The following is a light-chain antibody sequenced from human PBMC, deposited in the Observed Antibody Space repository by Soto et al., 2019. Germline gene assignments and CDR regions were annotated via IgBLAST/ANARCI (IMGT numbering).Light chain of an antibody. Sequence: EIVMTQSPATLSVSPGERATLFCRASQSINNNLAWYQQKPGQAPRLLIYGASTRATGIPDRFSGSGSGTDFTLTISRLEPEDFAVYYCQQYGSSQWTCGQGTKGDIK. CDR2: GAS. CDR1: QSINNN. V-gene: IGKV3-20*01. CDR3: QQYGSSQWT. J-gene: IGKJ1*01.